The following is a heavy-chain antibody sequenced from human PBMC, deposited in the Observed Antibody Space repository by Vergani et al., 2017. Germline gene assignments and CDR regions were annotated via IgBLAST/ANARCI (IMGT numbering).Heavy chain of an antibody. D-gene: IGHD3-9*01. J-gene: IGHJ4*02. CDR1: GYTFSNYY. CDR3: ARGDYGILTGYRY. V-gene: IGHV1-46*03. CDR2: INPSGGHT. Sequence: QVQVVQSGAEVKKSGASVKVSCKTSGYTFSNYYMHWVRQAPGQGLEWMGIINPSGGHTNYAQKFQGRVTMTRDTSTSTVYMERRSLRSEDTAIYYCARGDYGILTGYRYWGQGTLVTVSA.